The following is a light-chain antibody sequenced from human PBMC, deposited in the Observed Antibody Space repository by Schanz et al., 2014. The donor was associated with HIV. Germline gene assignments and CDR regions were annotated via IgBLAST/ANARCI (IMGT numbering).Light chain of an antibody. Sequence: EVLMTQSPATLSVSPGERATLSCRASQSVRSDLAWYQQRPGQAPSLLIYGASTRAPGIPARFSGSGSGTEFTLTISSLQSEDFATYYCQQYHSYPYTFGPGTKLEIK. CDR3: QQYHSYPYT. CDR1: QSVRSD. CDR2: GAS. J-gene: IGKJ2*01. V-gene: IGKV3-15*01.